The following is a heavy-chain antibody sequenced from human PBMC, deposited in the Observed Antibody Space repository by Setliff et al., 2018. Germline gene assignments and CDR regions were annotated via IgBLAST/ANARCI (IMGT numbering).Heavy chain of an antibody. CDR2: IRSKAYGGTT. CDR3: TRGPPAAAGTGFLKN. J-gene: IGHJ4*02. D-gene: IGHD6-13*01. CDR1: GFTFGDYA. Sequence: GGSLRLSCTASGFTFGDYAMSWVRQAPGKGLEWVGFIRSKAYGGTTEYAASVKGRLTISRDDSKSIAYLQMNSLKTEDTAVYYCTRGPPAAAGTGFLKNWGQGTLVTVSS. V-gene: IGHV3-49*04.